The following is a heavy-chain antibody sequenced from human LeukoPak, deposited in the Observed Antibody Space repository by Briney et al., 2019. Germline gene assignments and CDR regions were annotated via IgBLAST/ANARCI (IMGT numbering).Heavy chain of an antibody. V-gene: IGHV3-23*01. CDR2: ISGSGAST. CDR3: AKDVGKWESLHFFDY. CDR1: GFTFSDYY. D-gene: IGHD1-26*01. J-gene: IGHJ4*02. Sequence: GGSLRLSCAASGFTFSDYYMSWVRQAPGKGLEWISGISGSGASTYYADSVKGRFTISRDDSRNTLYLQMNSLRGDDTAVYYCAKDVGKWESLHFFDYWGQGTLVTVSS.